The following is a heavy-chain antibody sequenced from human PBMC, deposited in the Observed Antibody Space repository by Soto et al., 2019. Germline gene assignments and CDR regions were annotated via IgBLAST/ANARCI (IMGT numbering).Heavy chain of an antibody. Sequence: GESLKISCKCSGYTFTRNWIGWVRQMPGKGLEWMGIIFPIDSDTRYSPSFQGQVTISADKSISTAYLQWSSLKASDTAMYYCATPGGRDFNAFDVWGQGTMVTVSS. CDR3: ATPGGRDFNAFDV. J-gene: IGHJ3*01. CDR2: IFPIDSDT. D-gene: IGHD2-21*02. CDR1: GYTFTRNW. V-gene: IGHV5-51*01.